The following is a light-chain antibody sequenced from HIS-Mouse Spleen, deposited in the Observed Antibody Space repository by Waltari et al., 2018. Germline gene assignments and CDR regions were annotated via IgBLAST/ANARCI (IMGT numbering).Light chain of an antibody. CDR1: AFPNKY. CDR3: YSTDSSGNHRV. J-gene: IGLJ2*01. V-gene: IGLV3-10*01. Sequence: SYELTQPPSVSVSPGQTARLPCSGDAFPNKYAYWYQQKSGQATVLVIYEDSKRPSGIPERFSGSSSGTMATLTISGAQVEDEADYYCYSTDSSGNHRVFGGGTKLTVL. CDR2: EDS.